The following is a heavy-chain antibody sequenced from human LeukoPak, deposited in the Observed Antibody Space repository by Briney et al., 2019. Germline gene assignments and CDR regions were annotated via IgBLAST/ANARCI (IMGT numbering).Heavy chain of an antibody. Sequence: ASVKVSCKASGGTFSSYTINWVRQAPGQGLEWMGGIIPIFGTAYYAQKFQGRVTITADESTSTAYMELSSLRSEDTAVYYCARCNSGSYTPPDYYYYYMDVWGKGGKVSISS. CDR2: IIPIFGTA. D-gene: IGHD1-26*01. V-gene: IGHV1-69*13. J-gene: IGHJ6*03. CDR3: ARCNSGSYTPPDYYYYYMDV. CDR1: GGTFSSYT.